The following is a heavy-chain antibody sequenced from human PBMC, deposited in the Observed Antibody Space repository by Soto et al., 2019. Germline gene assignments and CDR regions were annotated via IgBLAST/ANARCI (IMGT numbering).Heavy chain of an antibody. CDR3: APTYYYDSSGYYYVHP. CDR2: IYWDDDK. Sequence: QITLKESGPTLVKPTQTLTLTCTFSGFSLSTSGVGVGWIRQPPGKALEWLALIYWDDDKRYSPSLKSRLTIPKYTPKHXVVLTMTNMDPVDTATYYCAPTYYYDSSGYYYVHPWGQGTLVTVSS. D-gene: IGHD3-22*01. V-gene: IGHV2-5*02. CDR1: GFSLSTSGVG. J-gene: IGHJ5*02.